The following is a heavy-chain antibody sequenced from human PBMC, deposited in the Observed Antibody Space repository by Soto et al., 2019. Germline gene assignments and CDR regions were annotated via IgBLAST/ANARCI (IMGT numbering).Heavy chain of an antibody. CDR3: ARGRASGSYYLLDY. CDR1: GDTFTTYD. CDR2: INPNSGNM. J-gene: IGHJ4*02. D-gene: IGHD3-10*01. V-gene: IGHV1-8*01. Sequence: ASVKVSCKASGDTFTTYDINWVRQATGHGLEWMGWINPNSGNMGYAPRFQGRVTMTRDTAIRTAYLEVSSLRSDDTAVYYCARGRASGSYYLLDYWGQGTLVTVSS.